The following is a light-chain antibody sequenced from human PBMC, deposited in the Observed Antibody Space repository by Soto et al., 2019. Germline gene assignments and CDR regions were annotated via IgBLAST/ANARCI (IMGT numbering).Light chain of an antibody. Sequence: QSALTQPRSVSGSPGQSVIISCTGASSDVGGYNYVSWYQQHPGKAPKLIIYDVSKRPSGVPDRFSGSKSGNTASLTISGLQADDEADYYCCSYAGRYTFYVFGTGTKLPVL. CDR2: DVS. CDR1: SSDVGGYNY. V-gene: IGLV2-11*01. CDR3: CSYAGRYTFYV. J-gene: IGLJ1*01.